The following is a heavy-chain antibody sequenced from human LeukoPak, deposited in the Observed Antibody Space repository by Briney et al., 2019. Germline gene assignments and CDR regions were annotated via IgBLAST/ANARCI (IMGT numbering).Heavy chain of an antibody. V-gene: IGHV3-23*01. CDR2: ISGSGGST. Sequence: TGGSLRLSCAASGFTFSSYAMSWVRQAPGKGLEWVSAISGSGGSTYYADSVKGRFTISRDNSKNTLYLQMNSLGAEGTAVYYCAKDRANSIFDYWGQGTLVTVSS. J-gene: IGHJ4*02. D-gene: IGHD4/OR15-4a*01. CDR3: AKDRANSIFDY. CDR1: GFTFSSYA.